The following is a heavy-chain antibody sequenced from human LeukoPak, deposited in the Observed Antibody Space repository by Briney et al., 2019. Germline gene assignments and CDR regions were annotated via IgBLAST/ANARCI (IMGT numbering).Heavy chain of an antibody. D-gene: IGHD4-11*01. V-gene: IGHV3-23*01. CDR2: LSASGGST. CDR1: GFTVSSNY. CDR3: AKVGLTVTTILDYFDY. Sequence: GGSLRLSCAASGFTVSSNYMSWVRQAPGKGLEWVSSLSASGGSTYYADSLKGRFTISRDNSKNTLYLQMNSLRAEDTAVYYCAKVGLTVTTILDYFDYWGQGTLVTVSS. J-gene: IGHJ4*02.